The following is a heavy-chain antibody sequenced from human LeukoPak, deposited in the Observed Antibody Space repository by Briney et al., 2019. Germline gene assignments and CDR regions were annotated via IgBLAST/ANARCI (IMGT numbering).Heavy chain of an antibody. V-gene: IGHV3-53*01. CDR1: GFIFSSNY. CDR2: IFSGGST. J-gene: IGHJ4*02. CDR3: ARVGPTRSDFDY. D-gene: IGHD1-26*01. Sequence: GGSLRLSCAASGFIFSSNYMTWVRQATGKGLEWVSVIFSGGSTYYADSVKGRVTISRDNSKNTLYLQMNNLRGEDTAVYYCARVGPTRSDFDYWGQGTLVTVSS.